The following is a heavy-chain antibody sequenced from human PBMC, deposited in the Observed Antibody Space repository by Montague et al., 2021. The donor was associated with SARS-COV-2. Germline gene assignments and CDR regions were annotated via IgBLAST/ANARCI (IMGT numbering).Heavy chain of an antibody. Sequence: SRRLSCAASGLTISMYWMTWVRQAPGKGLEWVANIKQDGSETYYADSVEGRFSISRDNTKNSLYLQLNSLRADDTAVYYCGFNSVAGAGDSLGQGTLVTVSS. CDR1: GLTISMYW. J-gene: IGHJ4*02. CDR3: GFNSVAGAGDS. CDR2: IKQDGSET. V-gene: IGHV3-7*01. D-gene: IGHD6-13*01.